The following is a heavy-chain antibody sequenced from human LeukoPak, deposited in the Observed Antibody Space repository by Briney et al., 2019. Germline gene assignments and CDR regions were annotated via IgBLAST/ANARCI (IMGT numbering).Heavy chain of an antibody. CDR3: ARHGHCTNGVCYSNYYYYMDV. J-gene: IGHJ6*03. D-gene: IGHD2-8*01. CDR1: GYSFTSYW. V-gene: IGHV5-51*01. CDR2: IYPDDSDT. Sequence: GESLKISCKGSGYSFTSYWIGWVRQMPGKGLEGMGIIYPDDSDTRYSPSFEGQVIISVDKSISTAYLQRSSLKASDTATYYCARHGHCTNGVCYSNYYYYMDVWGKGTTVTVSS.